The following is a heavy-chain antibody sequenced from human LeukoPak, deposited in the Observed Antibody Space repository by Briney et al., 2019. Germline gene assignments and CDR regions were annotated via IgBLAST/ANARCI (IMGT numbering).Heavy chain of an antibody. V-gene: IGHV1-69*04. J-gene: IGHJ3*02. CDR1: GGTFSSYA. CDR2: IIPILGIA. D-gene: IGHD3-10*01. Sequence: SVKVSCKASGGTFSSYAISWVRQAPGQGLEWMGRIIPILGIANYAQKFQGRVTITADKSTSTAYMELSSLRSEDTAVYYCARQGGSGSYYRRYDAFDIWGQGTMVTVSS. CDR3: ARQGGSGSYYRRYDAFDI.